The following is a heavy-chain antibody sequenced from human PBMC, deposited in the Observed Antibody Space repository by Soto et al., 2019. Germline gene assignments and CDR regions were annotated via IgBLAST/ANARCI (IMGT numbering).Heavy chain of an antibody. CDR3: ARFGYSSGWYPGYYYYGMDV. D-gene: IGHD6-19*01. J-gene: IGHJ6*02. CDR1: GGSISSSNC. Sequence: SETLSLTCAVSGGSISSSNCWSRVRQPPGKGLEWIGEIYHSGSTNYNPSLKSRVTISVDTSRNQFSLQLSPVTAADTAVFYCARFGYSSGWYPGYYYYGMDVWGQGTRVTVSS. CDR2: IYHSGST. V-gene: IGHV4-4*02.